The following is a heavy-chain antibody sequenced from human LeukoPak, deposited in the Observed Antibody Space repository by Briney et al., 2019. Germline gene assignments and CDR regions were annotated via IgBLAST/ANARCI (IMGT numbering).Heavy chain of an antibody. Sequence: GGSLRLSCAASGFAFSSYAMSWVRQAPGKGLEWVSSISRSSNYISYPDSVKGRFTISRDNAKNSLYLQVNSLRAEDTAVYYCARVYYYDSGGYYGPFDYWGQGTLVTVSS. CDR3: ARVYYYDSGGYYGPFDY. CDR1: GFAFSSYA. CDR2: ISRSSNYI. V-gene: IGHV3-21*01. D-gene: IGHD3-22*01. J-gene: IGHJ4*02.